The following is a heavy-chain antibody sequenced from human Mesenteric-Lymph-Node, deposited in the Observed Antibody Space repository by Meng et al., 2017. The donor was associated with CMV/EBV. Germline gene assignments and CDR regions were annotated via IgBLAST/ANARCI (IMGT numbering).Heavy chain of an antibody. J-gene: IGHJ6*02. D-gene: IGHD5-12*01. Sequence: LSLTCAASGFTVSSNSMSWVRQAPGKGLEWVSVIYRGGSTFSSDSVRGRFTISRDNSKNSLYLQMNSLRAEDTAVYYCAKDEVATITGYYYYGMDVWGQGTTVTVSS. CDR2: IYRGGST. V-gene: IGHV3-53*01. CDR3: AKDEVATITGYYYYGMDV. CDR1: GFTVSSNS.